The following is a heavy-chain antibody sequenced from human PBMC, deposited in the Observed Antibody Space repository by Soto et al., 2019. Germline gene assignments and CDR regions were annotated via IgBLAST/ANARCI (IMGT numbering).Heavy chain of an antibody. D-gene: IGHD6-19*01. Sequence: SETLSLTCTVSGGSISSSSYYWGWIRQPPGKGLEWIGYIYYSGSTNYNPSLKSRVTISVDTSKNQFSLKLSSVTAADTAVYYCARVLSSGWPNYYYYGMDVWGQGTTVTVSS. V-gene: IGHV4-61*05. CDR3: ARVLSSGWPNYYYYGMDV. CDR1: GGSISSSSYY. CDR2: IYYSGST. J-gene: IGHJ6*02.